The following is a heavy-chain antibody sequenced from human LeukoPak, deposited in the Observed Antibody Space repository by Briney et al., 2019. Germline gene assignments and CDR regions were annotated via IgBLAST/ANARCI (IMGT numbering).Heavy chain of an antibody. D-gene: IGHD1-1*01. CDR3: ARVRGSLDYFDY. CDR2: IYYSGSI. CDR1: GGSFSGYY. Sequence: PSETLSLTCAVYGGSFSGYYWSWIRQPPGKGLEWIGYIYYSGSINYNPSLKSRVTISVDTSKNQFSLKLSSVTAADTAVYYCARVRGSLDYFDYWGQGTLATVSS. V-gene: IGHV4-59*01. J-gene: IGHJ4*02.